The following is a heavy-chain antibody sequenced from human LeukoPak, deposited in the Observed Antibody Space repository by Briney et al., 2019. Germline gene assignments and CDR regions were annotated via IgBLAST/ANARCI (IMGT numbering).Heavy chain of an antibody. Sequence: SSETLSLTCTVSRGSISSSSYYWGWIRQPPGKGLEWIGSIYYSGSTYYNVSLKSRVTISIDTPNKQFSLKLNSVTAADSAVYYCVAQLKFGDLLLDSWGQGTLVTVSS. D-gene: IGHD3-10*01. CDR1: RGSISSSSYY. V-gene: IGHV4-39*01. CDR3: VAQLKFGDLLLDS. J-gene: IGHJ4*02. CDR2: IYYSGST.